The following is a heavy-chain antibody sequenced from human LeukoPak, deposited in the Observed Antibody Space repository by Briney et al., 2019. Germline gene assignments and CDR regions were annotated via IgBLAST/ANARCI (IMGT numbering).Heavy chain of an antibody. J-gene: IGHJ5*02. D-gene: IGHD6-19*01. V-gene: IGHV3-7*01. CDR2: IKQDGSEK. CDR3: AKDPRVSYSSGWYAA. Sequence: GGSLRLSCAASGFTFSSYWMSWVRQAPGKGLEWVANIKQDGSEKYYVDSVKGRFTISRDNAKNSLYLQMNSLRAEDTAVYYCAKDPRVSYSSGWYAAWGQGTLVTVSS. CDR1: GFTFSSYW.